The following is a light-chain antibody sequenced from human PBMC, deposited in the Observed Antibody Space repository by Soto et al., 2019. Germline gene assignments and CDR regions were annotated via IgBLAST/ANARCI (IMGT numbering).Light chain of an antibody. Sequence: QSLLTQPPSASGTPGQRFTISCSGSNSNIGSNPVHWYQQFPGTAPKVLIYSNYQRPSGVPDRFSGSKYGTSASLAISGLQSEDEADYYCAAWDDRLSDPLFGGGTKVTVL. CDR3: AAWDDRLSDPL. CDR1: NSNIGSNP. CDR2: SNY. V-gene: IGLV1-44*01. J-gene: IGLJ2*01.